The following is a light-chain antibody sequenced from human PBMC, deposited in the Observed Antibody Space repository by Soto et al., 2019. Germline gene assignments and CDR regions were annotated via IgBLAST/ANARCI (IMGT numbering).Light chain of an antibody. CDR3: CSYAGSYTFVV. Sequence: QSVLTQPRSVSGSPGQSVTISCTGTSSDVGDYDFVSWYQQHPGKAPKLMIYDVSKRPSGVPDCFSGSKSGNTASLTISGLQAEDEADYYCCSYAGSYTFVVFGGGTKLTVL. CDR1: SSDVGDYDF. J-gene: IGLJ2*01. V-gene: IGLV2-11*01. CDR2: DVS.